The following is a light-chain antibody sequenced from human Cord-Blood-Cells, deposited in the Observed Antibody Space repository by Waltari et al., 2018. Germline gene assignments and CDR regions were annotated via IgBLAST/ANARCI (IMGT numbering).Light chain of an antibody. J-gene: IGLJ2*01. CDR1: SRDVGSDIL. V-gene: IGLV2-23*03. Sequence: QSALTHPASVSGSPGHLNTTACTGTSRDVGSDILVYWYQQHPGKAPKLMIYEGSKRPSGVSNRFAGSKSGNTASLTISVLQAEDEADYYCCSYAGSSTFVVFGGGTKLTVL. CDR3: CSYAGSSTFVV. CDR2: EGS.